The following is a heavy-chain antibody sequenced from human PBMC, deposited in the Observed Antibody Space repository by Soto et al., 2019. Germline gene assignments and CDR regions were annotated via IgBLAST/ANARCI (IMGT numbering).Heavy chain of an antibody. CDR1: GGSIISDY. V-gene: IGHV4-59*01. CDR3: ARVLTGSSLFDY. J-gene: IGHJ4*02. Sequence: LSLTCTVSGGSIISDYWSWIRQPPGKGLEWIGYVSYSGSTNYNPSLKSLVTISVDTSKNQFSLNLFSVTAADTAVYYCARVLTGSSLFDYWGQGTLVTVSS. CDR2: VSYSGST. D-gene: IGHD7-27*01.